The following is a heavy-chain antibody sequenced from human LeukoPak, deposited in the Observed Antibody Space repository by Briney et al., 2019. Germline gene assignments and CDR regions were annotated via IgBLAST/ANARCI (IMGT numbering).Heavy chain of an antibody. D-gene: IGHD6-19*01. Sequence: SGGSLRLSCAASGFTFSNFAVNWVRQAPGKGLEWVAVISYDGSNKYYADSVKGRFTISRDNSKNTLYLQMNSLRAEDTAVYYCASTSGWYEPIDYWGQGTLVTVSS. J-gene: IGHJ4*02. CDR3: ASTSGWYEPIDY. CDR2: ISYDGSNK. CDR1: GFTFSNFA. V-gene: IGHV3-30*03.